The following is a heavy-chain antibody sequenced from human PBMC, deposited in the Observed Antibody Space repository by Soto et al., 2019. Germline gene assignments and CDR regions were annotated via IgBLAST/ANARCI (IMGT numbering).Heavy chain of an antibody. D-gene: IGHD3-10*01. CDR2: ILNDGSNR. V-gene: IGHV3-33*01. CDR3: ARDDEYSGNGMDV. J-gene: IGHJ6*02. CDR1: GFTFNNYG. Sequence: QVQLVESGGGVVQPGRSLRLSCAASGFTFNNYGMHWVRQAPGKGLEWVAVILNDGSNRYHADSVKDRFTISRDNSKNTLYLQMNSLRAEDTAVYYCARDDEYSGNGMDVWGQGTTVTVS.